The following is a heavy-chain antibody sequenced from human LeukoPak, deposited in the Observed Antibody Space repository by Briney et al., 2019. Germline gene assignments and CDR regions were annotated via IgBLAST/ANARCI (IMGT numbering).Heavy chain of an antibody. J-gene: IGHJ5*02. CDR2: INPNSGGT. CDR1: GYTFTGYY. CDR3: ARGSDIVVVPAAYNWFDP. D-gene: IGHD2-2*01. Sequence: GASVKVYCKASGYTFTGYYMHWGRQAPGQGLEWMGWINPNSGGTNYAQKFQGWVTMTRDMSISTAYMELSRLRSDDTAVYYCARGSDIVVVPAAYNWFDPWGQGTLVTVSS. V-gene: IGHV1-2*04.